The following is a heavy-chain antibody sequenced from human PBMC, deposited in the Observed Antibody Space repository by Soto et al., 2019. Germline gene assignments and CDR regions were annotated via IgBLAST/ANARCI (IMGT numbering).Heavy chain of an antibody. J-gene: IGHJ4*02. V-gene: IGHV4-39*01. CDR1: GGSISSNSDY. Sequence: QLQLPESGPGLVKPSETLSLTCTASGGSISSNSDYWGWIRQPPGKGLEWIGSIYSSGSTYYNPSLKRRVTISVATSKNQFSLKLSSVTAADTAVYYCARRVAVAKPYFDYWGQGILVTVSS. D-gene: IGHD6-19*01. CDR3: ARRVAVAKPYFDY. CDR2: IYSSGST.